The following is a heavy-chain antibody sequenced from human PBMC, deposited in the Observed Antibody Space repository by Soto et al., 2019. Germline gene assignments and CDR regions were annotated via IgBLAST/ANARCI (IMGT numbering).Heavy chain of an antibody. J-gene: IGHJ4*02. CDR3: AKLNVLRAIHGYFDY. CDR1: GFTFSSYA. D-gene: IGHD4-17*01. Sequence: EVQLLESGGGLVQPGGSLRLSCAASGFTFSSYAMSWVRQAPGKGLEWVAEISGSGVMTYYADSVKGRFTISRDNSKNTLYLQVNSLRAEDKAVYYCAKLNVLRAIHGYFDYWGQGTLLTVYS. V-gene: IGHV3-23*01. CDR2: ISGSGVMT.